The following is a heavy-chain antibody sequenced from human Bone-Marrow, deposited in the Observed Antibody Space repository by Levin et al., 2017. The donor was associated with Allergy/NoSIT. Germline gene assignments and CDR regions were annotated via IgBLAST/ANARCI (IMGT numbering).Heavy chain of an antibody. J-gene: IGHJ4*02. Sequence: MSGGSLRLSCTVSGGSISNYYWSWIRQPPGKGLEWIGYTYYSGSTNYNPSLKSRVTISADTSKNQFSLKLSSVTAADTAVYYCTRLASGGSGQRGLDNWGQGTLVTVSS. CDR1: GGSISNYY. CDR3: TRLASGGSGQRGLDN. V-gene: IGHV4-59*01. CDR2: TYYSGST. D-gene: IGHD2-15*01.